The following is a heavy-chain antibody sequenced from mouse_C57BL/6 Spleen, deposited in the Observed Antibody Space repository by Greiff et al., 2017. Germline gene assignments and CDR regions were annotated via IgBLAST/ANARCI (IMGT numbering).Heavy chain of an antibody. CDR1: GYTFTDYE. J-gene: IGHJ4*01. V-gene: IGHV1-15*01. CDR3: TRSSIYYYGSSYAMDY. D-gene: IGHD1-1*01. CDR2: IDPETGGT. Sequence: VKLVESGAELVRPGASVTLSCKASGYTFTDYEMHWVKQTPVHGLEWIGAIDPETGGTAYNQKFKGKAILTADKSSSTAYMELRSLTSEDSAVYYCTRSSIYYYGSSYAMDYWGQGTSVTVSS.